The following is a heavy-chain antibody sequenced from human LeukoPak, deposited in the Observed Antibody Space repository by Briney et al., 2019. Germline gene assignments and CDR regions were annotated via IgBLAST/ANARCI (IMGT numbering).Heavy chain of an antibody. V-gene: IGHV4-31*03. CDR3: ARDIEARALGY. D-gene: IGHD6-6*01. CDR1: GGSISSGGYY. CDR2: IYYSGST. Sequence: SSETLSLTCTVSGGSISSGGYYWSWIRQHPGKGLEWIGYIYYSGSTYYNPSLKSRVTISVDTSKNQFSLKLSSVTAADTAVYYCARDIEARALGYWGQGTLVTVSS. J-gene: IGHJ4*02.